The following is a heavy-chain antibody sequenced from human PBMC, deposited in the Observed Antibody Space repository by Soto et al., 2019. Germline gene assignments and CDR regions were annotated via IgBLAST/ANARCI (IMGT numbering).Heavy chain of an antibody. CDR2: IWYDGSNK. D-gene: IGHD3-3*01. CDR1: GFTFSSYG. V-gene: IGHV3-33*01. J-gene: IGHJ6*03. CDR3: ARDGDQTYYDFWSGLGYCMDV. Sequence: GGSLRLSCAASGFTFSSYGMHWVRQAPGKGLEWVAVIWYDGSNKYYADSVKGRFAISRDNSKNTLYLQMNSLRAEDTAVYYCARDGDQTYYDFWSGLGYCMDVWGKGTTVTVSS.